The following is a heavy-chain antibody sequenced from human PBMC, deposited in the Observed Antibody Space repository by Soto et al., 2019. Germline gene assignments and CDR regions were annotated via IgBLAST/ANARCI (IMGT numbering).Heavy chain of an antibody. CDR1: GINYNTYA. Sequence: QVQLVQSGAEMKKPGASVKLSGKTSGINYNTYAIHWVRQAPGQGLEWMGWINAGNGDTRYSQNFQGRVTHTRDTSASTVYMDLYSLKSEYTGVYYCARAISGYVTWGQRTLVTVSS. CDR3: ARAISGYVT. CDR2: INAGNGDT. D-gene: IGHD5-12*01. J-gene: IGHJ4*02. V-gene: IGHV1-3*01.